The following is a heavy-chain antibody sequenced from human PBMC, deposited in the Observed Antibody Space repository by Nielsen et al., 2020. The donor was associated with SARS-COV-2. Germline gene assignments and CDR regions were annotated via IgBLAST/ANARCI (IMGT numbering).Heavy chain of an antibody. CDR3: ARDRGRKIVVVTATPALIDC. V-gene: IGHV3-21*01. Sequence: VRQAPGKGLEWVSSISSSSSYIYYADSVKGRFTISRDNAKNSLYLQMNSLRAEDTAVYYCARDRGRKIVVVTATPALIDCWGQGTLVTVSS. D-gene: IGHD2-21*02. CDR2: ISSSSSYI. J-gene: IGHJ4*02.